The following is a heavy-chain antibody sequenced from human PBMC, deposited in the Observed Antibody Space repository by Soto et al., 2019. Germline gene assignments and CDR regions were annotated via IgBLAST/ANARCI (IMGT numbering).Heavy chain of an antibody. CDR1: GGSISSYY. V-gene: IGHV4-59*01. J-gene: IGHJ3*01. CDR2: IYYSGSI. CDR3: ARVWGGAFDF. Sequence: PEETLSLTCTVSGGSISSYYWSWIRQPPGKGLEWIGYIYYSGSINYNPSLKSRVTISVDTSKNQFSLKLSSVTAADTAVYYCARVWGGAFDFWGQGTMVTVSS. D-gene: IGHD3-10*01.